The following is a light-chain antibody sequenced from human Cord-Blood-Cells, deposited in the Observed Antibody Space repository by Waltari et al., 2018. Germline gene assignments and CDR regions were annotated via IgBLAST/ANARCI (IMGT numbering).Light chain of an antibody. CDR2: DVS. Sequence: QSALTQPRSVSGSPGQSVTISYTGTSSDVGGYNYVSWYQQHPGKAPKLMIYDVSKRPSGVPDRFSGSKSGNTASLTISGLQAEDEADYYCCSYAGSYTPMVFGGGTKLTVL. CDR3: CSYAGSYTPMV. V-gene: IGLV2-11*01. J-gene: IGLJ3*02. CDR1: SSDVGGYNY.